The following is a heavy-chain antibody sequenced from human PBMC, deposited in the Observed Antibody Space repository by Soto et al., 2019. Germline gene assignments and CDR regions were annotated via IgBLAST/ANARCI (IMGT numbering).Heavy chain of an antibody. Sequence: GGSLRLSCAASGFTFSSYGMHWVRQAPGKGLEWVAVVSYDGSNKYYADSVKGRFTISRDNSKNTLYLQMNSLRAEDTAVYYCATCDPCSRSYSGMGVWGNGSMVTVSS. D-gene: IGHD3-10*02. V-gene: IGHV3-30*03. CDR2: VSYDGSNK. J-gene: IGHJ6*04. CDR3: ATCDPCSRSYSGMGV. CDR1: GFTFSSYG.